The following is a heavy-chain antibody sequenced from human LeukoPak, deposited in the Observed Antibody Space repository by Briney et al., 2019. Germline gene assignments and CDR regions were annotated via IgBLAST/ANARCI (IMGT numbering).Heavy chain of an antibody. CDR1: GGSFSGYY. J-gene: IGHJ4*02. D-gene: IGHD4-11*01. CDR2: INHSGST. CDR3: ARGDYSNPFDY. Sequence: PSETLSLTCAVYGGSFSGYYWSWIRQPPGKGLEWIGEINHSGSTNYNPSLKSRVTISVDTSKNQFSLKLSSVTAADTAVYYCARGDYSNPFDYWGQGTLVTVSS. V-gene: IGHV4-34*01.